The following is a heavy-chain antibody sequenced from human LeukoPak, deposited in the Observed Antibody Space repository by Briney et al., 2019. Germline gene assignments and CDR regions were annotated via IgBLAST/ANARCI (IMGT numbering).Heavy chain of an antibody. CDR2: IYHSGNT. CDR3: QSVTTDYYMDV. J-gene: IGHJ6*03. Sequence: SETLSLTCTVSGYSISSGYYWGWIRQPPGKGLEWIGSIYHSGNTYYNPSLKSRVTISVDTSKNQFSLKLSSVTAADTAVYYCQSVTTDYYMDVWGKGTTVTVSS. CDR1: GYSISSGYY. D-gene: IGHD4-11*01. V-gene: IGHV4-38-2*02.